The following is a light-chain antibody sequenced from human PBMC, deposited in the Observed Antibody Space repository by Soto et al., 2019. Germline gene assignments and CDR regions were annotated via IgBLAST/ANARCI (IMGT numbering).Light chain of an antibody. CDR1: QSVSSSY. V-gene: IGKV3-20*01. J-gene: IGKJ1*01. CDR3: QQYGSSPWT. Sequence: EIVLTQSPGNLSLSPGERATLSCRASQSVSSSYLAWYQQKPGQAPRPLIYGASSRAIGIPDRFSDSGSGTDFTLTLSRLEPEDFAVYYCQQYGSSPWTFGQGTKVEIK. CDR2: GAS.